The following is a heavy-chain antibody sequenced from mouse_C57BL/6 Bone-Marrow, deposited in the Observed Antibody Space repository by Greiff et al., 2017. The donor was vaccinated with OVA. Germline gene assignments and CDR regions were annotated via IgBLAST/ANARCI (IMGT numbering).Heavy chain of an antibody. D-gene: IGHD1-1*01. CDR2: IYPRSGNT. J-gene: IGHJ1*03. V-gene: IGHV1-81*01. CDR3: ARGYYGSSWTYWYFDV. Sequence: VQLQQSGAELARPGASVKLSCKASGYTFTSYGISWVKQRTGQGLEWIGEIYPRSGNTYYNEKFKGKATLTADKSSSTAYMELRSLTSEDSAVYFCARGYYGSSWTYWYFDVWGTGTTVTVSS. CDR1: GYTFTSYG.